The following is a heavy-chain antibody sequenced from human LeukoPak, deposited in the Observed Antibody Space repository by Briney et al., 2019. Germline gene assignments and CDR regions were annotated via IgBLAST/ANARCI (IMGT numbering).Heavy chain of an antibody. CDR2: IYYSEST. J-gene: IGHJ4*02. CDR1: GGSISGNY. V-gene: IGHV4-59*08. CDR3: ARHDGD. Sequence: PSETLSLTCTVSGGSISGNYWSWIRQPPGKGLEWIGYIYYSESTNYNPSLNPSLKRRVTISVDTSKNQFALKLSSVTAADTAVYYCARHDGDWGQGILVTVSS. D-gene: IGHD4-17*01.